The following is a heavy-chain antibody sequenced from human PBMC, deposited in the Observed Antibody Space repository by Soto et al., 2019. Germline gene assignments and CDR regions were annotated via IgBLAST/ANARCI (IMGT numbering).Heavy chain of an antibody. Sequence: SLKVSFKASWGTFSIDSIILGLDSPGQWLELMGGSIPIFGTANYAQKFQGRVTITADKSTSTAYMELSSLRSEDTAVYYCARDADIVVVPAAKDSKSYYYGMEVWGQGNTVTVSS. J-gene: IGHJ6*01. D-gene: IGHD2-2*01. CDR2: SIPIFGTA. V-gene: IGHV1-69*06. CDR3: ARDADIVVVPAAKDSKSYYYGMEV. CDR1: WGTFSIDS.